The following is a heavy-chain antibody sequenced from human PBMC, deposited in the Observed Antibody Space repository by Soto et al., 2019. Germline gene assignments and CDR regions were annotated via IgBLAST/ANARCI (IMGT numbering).Heavy chain of an antibody. CDR2: IKLDGSEK. CDR1: GFTFSSYW. Sequence: EVQLVESGGGLVQPGGSQRLSCAASGFTFSSYWMTWVRQAPGKGLEWVANIKLDGSEKYYVDSVKGRFTISRDNAKNSLYLQMNSLRAEDTAVYYCAREGVAFFDYWGQGTLVTVSS. D-gene: IGHD2-15*01. CDR3: AREGVAFFDY. V-gene: IGHV3-7*01. J-gene: IGHJ4*02.